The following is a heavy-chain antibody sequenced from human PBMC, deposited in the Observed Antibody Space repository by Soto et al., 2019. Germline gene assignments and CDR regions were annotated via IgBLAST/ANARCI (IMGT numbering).Heavy chain of an antibody. Sequence: QLQLQESGSGLVKTSETLSLTCTVSGASISYGGFSWSWIRQSPGKGLEWIGYISHLESTYFHPSFKSRLTMSIDRTTKQFSLKLSSVTAADMAVYYCARGGGYDSFDYWGQGVLVTVSS. V-gene: IGHV4-30-2*06. CDR2: ISHLEST. CDR1: GASISYGGFS. D-gene: IGHD5-12*01. J-gene: IGHJ4*02. CDR3: ARGGGYDSFDY.